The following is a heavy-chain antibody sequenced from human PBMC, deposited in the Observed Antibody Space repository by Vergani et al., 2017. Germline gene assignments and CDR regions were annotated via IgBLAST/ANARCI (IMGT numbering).Heavy chain of an antibody. V-gene: IGHV1-69*01. CDR2: IIPIFGTA. CDR3: AGSKEVLSSSTSCYTGATEFYDYYGMDV. J-gene: IGHJ6*02. D-gene: IGHD2-2*02. Sequence: QVQLVQSGAEVKKPGSSVKVSCKASGGTFSSYAISWVRQAPGQGLEWMGGIIPIFGTANYAQKIQGRVTMTADESTSATYMGLSSLRSEDTAVYYCAGSKEVLSSSTSCYTGATEFYDYYGMDVWGQGTTVTVSS. CDR1: GGTFSSYA.